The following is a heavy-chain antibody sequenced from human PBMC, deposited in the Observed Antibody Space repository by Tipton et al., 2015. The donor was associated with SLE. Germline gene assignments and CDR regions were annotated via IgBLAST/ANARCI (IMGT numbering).Heavy chain of an antibody. CDR2: IYYSVST. V-gene: IGHV4-59*08. J-gene: IGHJ4*02. CDR3: ARRQAHSGGAAVMFFDY. Sequence: TLSLTCTVSGGSMSGYYWSWIRQPPGKGLEWIGCLGYIYYSVSTNDNPSLKSRVTISVDTSKNQFSLQLTSVTAADTAEYYCARRQAHSGGAAVMFFDYWGQGALVTVST. D-gene: IGHD2-15*01. CDR1: GGSMSGYY.